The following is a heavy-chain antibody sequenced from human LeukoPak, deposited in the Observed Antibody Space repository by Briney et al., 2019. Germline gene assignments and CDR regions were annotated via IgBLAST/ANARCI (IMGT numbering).Heavy chain of an antibody. CDR3: ARGFSGFWEFDF. V-gene: IGHV4-34*01. Sequence: SETLSLTCAVSGGSFSAYSWNWIRQPPGKGLEWIAEINFTGSSDTGSTSSSPSLKSRVTISADTSKNQFSLHLRSATVADTGVYFCARGFSGFWEFDFWGQGTLVTVSS. CDR2: INFTGSSDTGST. J-gene: IGHJ4*02. CDR1: GGSFSAYS. D-gene: IGHD3-3*01.